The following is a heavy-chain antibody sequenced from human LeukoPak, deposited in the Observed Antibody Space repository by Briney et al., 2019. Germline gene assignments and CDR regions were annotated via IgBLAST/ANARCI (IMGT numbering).Heavy chain of an antibody. J-gene: IGHJ4*02. D-gene: IGHD3-16*01. V-gene: IGHV3-23*01. CDR3: AKFSAVWGTFDY. CDR2: IGGSGVAT. Sequence: GGSLRLSCAASGFTFSTYGMSWVRQAPGKGLQWFSGIGGSGVATYYADSVKGRFTISRDNSKSTLYLQMNSLRAEDTAVYYCAKFSAVWGTFDYWGQGILVTVSS. CDR1: GFTFSTYG.